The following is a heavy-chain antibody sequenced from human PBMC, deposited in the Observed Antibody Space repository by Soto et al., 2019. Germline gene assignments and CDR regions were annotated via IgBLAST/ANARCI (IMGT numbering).Heavy chain of an antibody. CDR1: GGSISSGGHY. CDR2: IYYSGSA. D-gene: IGHD2-21*01. CDR3: ARSYYSGVDY. J-gene: IGHJ4*02. Sequence: SETLSLTCSVSGGSISSGGHYWSWIRQHPGKGLEWIGYIYYSGSAYYNPSLKSRVTISVDTSKNQFSLKLSSVTAADTAIYYCARSYYSGVDYWGQGTLVTVSS. V-gene: IGHV4-31*03.